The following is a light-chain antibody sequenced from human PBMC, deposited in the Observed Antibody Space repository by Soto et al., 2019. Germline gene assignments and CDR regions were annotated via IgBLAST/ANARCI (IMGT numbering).Light chain of an antibody. Sequence: QLVLTQSPSASASLGASVNLTCTLSSGHTNYAIAWHQQQPEKGPRYLMKLNSDGSHTKGDGIPDRFSGSSSGAERYLTISSLQSEDEADYYCQTWGTVIFGGGTQLTVL. CDR1: SGHTNYA. J-gene: IGLJ2*01. CDR2: LNSDGSH. V-gene: IGLV4-69*01. CDR3: QTWGTVI.